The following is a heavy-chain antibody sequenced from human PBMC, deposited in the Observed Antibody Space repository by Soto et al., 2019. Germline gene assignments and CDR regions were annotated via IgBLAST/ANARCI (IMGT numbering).Heavy chain of an antibody. V-gene: IGHV4-59*01. CDR3: ARGGSGYANHYYGMAV. D-gene: IGHD5-12*01. J-gene: IGHJ6*02. CDR2: IYYSGST. CDR1: GGSISSYY. Sequence: PSETLSLTCTVSGGSISSYYWSWIRQPPGKGLEWIGYIYYSGSTNYNPSLKSRVTISVGTSKNQFSLKLSSVTAADTAVYYCARGGSGYANHYYGMAVWGQGTTVTVSS.